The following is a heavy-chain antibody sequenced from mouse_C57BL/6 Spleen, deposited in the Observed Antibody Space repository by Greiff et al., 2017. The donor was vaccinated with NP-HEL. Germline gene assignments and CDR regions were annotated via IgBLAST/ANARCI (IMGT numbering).Heavy chain of an antibody. CDR3: ARVRQGYYYAMDY. V-gene: IGHV7-3*01. CDR1: GFTFTDYY. CDR2: IRNKANGYTT. J-gene: IGHJ4*01. D-gene: IGHD2-14*01. Sequence: VQVVESGGGLVQPGGSLSLSCAASGFTFTDYYMSWVRQPPGKALEWLGFIRNKANGYTTEYSASVKGRFTISRDNSQSILYRQMNALRAEDSATYYCARVRQGYYYAMDYWGQGTSVTVSS.